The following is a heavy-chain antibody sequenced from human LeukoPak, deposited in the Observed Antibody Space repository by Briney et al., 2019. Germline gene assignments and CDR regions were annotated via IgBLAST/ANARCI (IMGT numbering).Heavy chain of an antibody. D-gene: IGHD3-22*01. J-gene: IGHJ6*02. CDR2: ISSSSSYI. CDR1: GFTFSSYS. CDR3: ARDSSGYYLEGMDV. V-gene: IGHV3-21*01. Sequence: GGSLRLSCAASGFTFSSYSMNWVRQAPGKGLEWVSSISSSSSYIYYADSVKGRFTISRDNAKNSLYLQMNSLRAEDTAVYYCARDSSGYYLEGMDVWGQGTTVTVSS.